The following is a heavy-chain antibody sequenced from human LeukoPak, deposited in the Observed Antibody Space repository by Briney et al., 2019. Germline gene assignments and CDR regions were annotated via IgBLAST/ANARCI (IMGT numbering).Heavy chain of an antibody. Sequence: GGSLRLSCAASGFTFSSYSMNWVRQAPGKGLEWVSSISSSSSYIYYADSVKGRFTISRDNAKNSLYLQMNSLRAEDTAVYYRATYSPRLGDLSAFGALDGDAFDIWGQGTMVTVSS. D-gene: IGHD3-3*01. J-gene: IGHJ3*02. CDR1: GFTFSSYS. V-gene: IGHV3-21*01. CDR3: ATYSPRLGDLSAFGALDGDAFDI. CDR2: ISSSSSYI.